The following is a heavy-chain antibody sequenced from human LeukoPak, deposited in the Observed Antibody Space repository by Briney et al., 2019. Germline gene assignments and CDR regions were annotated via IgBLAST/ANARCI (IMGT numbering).Heavy chain of an antibody. CDR2: ISTSYSGI. Sequence: GGSLRLSCAASGFIVSRYSMTWVRQAPGKGLEWVSSISTSYSGIYYADSVKGRFTISRDNAKNSLYLQMDSLRADDTAVYYCARAYCSSITCFEWDQGTLVTVSS. J-gene: IGHJ4*02. V-gene: IGHV3-48*01. CDR1: GFIVSRYS. CDR3: ARAYCSSITCFE. D-gene: IGHD2-2*01.